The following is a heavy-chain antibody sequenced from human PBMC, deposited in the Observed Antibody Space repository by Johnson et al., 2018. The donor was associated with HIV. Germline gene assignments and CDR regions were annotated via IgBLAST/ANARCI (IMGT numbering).Heavy chain of an antibody. CDR3: ARVMQADAFDI. J-gene: IGHJ3*02. CDR1: GLTFSIYA. CDR2: INWNGGST. V-gene: IGHV3-20*04. D-gene: IGHD2-8*01. Sequence: VQLVESGGGVVRPGGSLRLSCAVSGLTFSIYAMHWVRQAPGKGLEWVSGINWNGGSTGYADSVKGRFTISRDNAKNSLYLQMNSIRAEDTALYYCARVMQADAFDIWGQGTMVTVSS.